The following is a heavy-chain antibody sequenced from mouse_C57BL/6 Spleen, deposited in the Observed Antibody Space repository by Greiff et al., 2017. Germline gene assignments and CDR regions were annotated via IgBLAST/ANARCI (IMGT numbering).Heavy chain of an antibody. CDR2: ILPGSGST. Sequence: QAQLPHSSPELMKPGASVTLSCKATGYTFTGSSIAWVKQRPGHGLEWIGEILPGSGSTNYNEKFKGKATFTADTSSNTAYMQLSSLTTEDSAIYYCAARRAFDWWMGYWGQGTSVTGSS. D-gene: IGHD1-1*02. CDR1: GYTFTGSS. V-gene: IGHV1-9*01. CDR3: AARRAFDWWMGY. J-gene: IGHJ4*01.